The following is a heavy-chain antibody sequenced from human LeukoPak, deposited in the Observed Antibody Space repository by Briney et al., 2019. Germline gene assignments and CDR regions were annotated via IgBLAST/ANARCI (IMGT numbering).Heavy chain of an antibody. V-gene: IGHV3-23*01. CDR3: AKAPVTSCRGADCYPFDY. CDR2: LCGSGGST. D-gene: IGHD2-21*01. J-gene: IGHJ4*02. CDR1: RITRSSYA. Sequence: LRLPCSASRITRSSYAMNWVRPGPGTGLEWVSPLCGSGGSTYYADSVKGRFTICRDNSKNTLYLQMNSLRDEDTAGYYCAKAPVTSCRGADCYPFDYWGQGTLVTVCS.